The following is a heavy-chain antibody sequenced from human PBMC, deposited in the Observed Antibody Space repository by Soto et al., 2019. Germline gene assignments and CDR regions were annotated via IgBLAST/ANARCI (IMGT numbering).Heavy chain of an antibody. CDR2: INHSGST. CDR1: GGAFSGYY. CDR3: ARCFMTTVTPYFDY. Sequence: QVQLQQWGAGLLKPSETLSLTCAVYGGAFSGYYWSWIRQPPGKGLEWIGEINHSGSTNYNPSLKSRFTITVDTSKNQFSLKLSSVTAADTAVYYCARCFMTTVTPYFDYWGQGTLVTVSS. J-gene: IGHJ4*02. V-gene: IGHV4-34*01. D-gene: IGHD4-17*01.